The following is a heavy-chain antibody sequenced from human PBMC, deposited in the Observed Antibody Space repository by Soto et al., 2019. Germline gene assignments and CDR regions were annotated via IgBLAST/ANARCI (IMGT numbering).Heavy chain of an antibody. Sequence: QVQLVQSGAEVKKPGASVKVSCKASGYTFTSYGISWVRQAPGQGLEWMGWISAYNGNTNYAQKLQGRVTMTTDTSTSTAYTELRSLRSDDTAVYYCVREPLAAAGENWFDPWGQGTLVTVSS. CDR3: VREPLAAAGENWFDP. CDR1: GYTFTSYG. CDR2: ISAYNGNT. D-gene: IGHD6-13*01. J-gene: IGHJ5*02. V-gene: IGHV1-18*01.